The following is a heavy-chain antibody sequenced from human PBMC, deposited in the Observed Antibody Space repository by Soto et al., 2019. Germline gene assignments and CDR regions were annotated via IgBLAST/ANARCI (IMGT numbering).Heavy chain of an antibody. V-gene: IGHV5-10-1*01. CDR2: IDPSDSYT. D-gene: IGHD6-6*01. CDR3: ASPILGNSSSPPPQYYSCYYGMDV. CDR1: GYSFTSYW. J-gene: IGHJ6*02. Sequence: PGESLKISCKGSGYSFTSYWISWVRQMPGKGLEWMGRIDPSDSYTNYSPSFQGHVTISADKSISTAYLQWSSLKASDTAMYYCASPILGNSSSPPPQYYSCYYGMDVWGQGTTVTVSS.